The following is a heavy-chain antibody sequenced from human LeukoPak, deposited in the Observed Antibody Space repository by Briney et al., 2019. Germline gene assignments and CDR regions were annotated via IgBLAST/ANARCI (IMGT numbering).Heavy chain of an antibody. J-gene: IGHJ6*02. CDR1: GFIFSSYS. V-gene: IGHV3-23*01. Sequence: QSAGSLRLSCAASGFIFSSYSMSWVRQAPGKGLEWVSVITGSGGNTYYADSVKGRFTISKDTSKNTVYLQMSSLRVDDTAVYYCARAASSSWPSYCYGMDVWGQGTTVTVSS. CDR3: ARAASSSWPSYCYGMDV. CDR2: ITGSGGNT. D-gene: IGHD6-13*01.